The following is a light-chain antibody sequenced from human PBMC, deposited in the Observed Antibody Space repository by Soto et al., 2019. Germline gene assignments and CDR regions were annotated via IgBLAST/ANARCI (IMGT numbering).Light chain of an antibody. CDR1: QSLRSS. CDR3: QQYNIWPQT. CDR2: GAS. Sequence: EIVLTQSPATLSLSPGERATLSCRASQSLRSSLAWYQQKPGQAPRLLIYGASTRATGIPARFSGSGPGTEFTLTISSLQSEDFAVYFCQQYNIWPQTFGQGTKVDIK. J-gene: IGKJ1*01. V-gene: IGKV3-15*01.